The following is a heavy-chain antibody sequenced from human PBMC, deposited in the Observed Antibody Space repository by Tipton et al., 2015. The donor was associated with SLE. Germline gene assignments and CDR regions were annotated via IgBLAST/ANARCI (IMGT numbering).Heavy chain of an antibody. J-gene: IGHJ4*02. CDR2: ISAYNGNT. CDR1: GYTFTSYG. D-gene: IGHD5-18*01. Sequence: QLVQSGAEVKKPGASVKVSCTASGYTFTSYGISWVRQAPGQGLEWMGWISAYNGNTNYAQKLQGRVTMTTDTSTSTAYMELRSLRSDDTAVYYCARPSGYTAMAPYYYYFDYWGQGTLVTVSS. CDR3: ARPSGYTAMAPYYYYFDY. V-gene: IGHV1-18*01.